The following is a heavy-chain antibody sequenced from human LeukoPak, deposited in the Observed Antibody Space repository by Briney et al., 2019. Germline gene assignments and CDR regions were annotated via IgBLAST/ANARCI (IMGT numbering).Heavy chain of an antibody. CDR2: IYSGGST. D-gene: IGHD6-13*01. J-gene: IGHJ5*02. Sequence: GGSLRLSCAASGFTIISTYLSWVRQAPGKGLEWVSVIYSGGSTYYADSVKGRFTISRDISTSTVYLQMNSLGAEDTAVYYCARGTSSWYRTWGQGTLVTVSS. V-gene: IGHV3-66*01. CDR1: GFTIISTY. CDR3: ARGTSSWYRT.